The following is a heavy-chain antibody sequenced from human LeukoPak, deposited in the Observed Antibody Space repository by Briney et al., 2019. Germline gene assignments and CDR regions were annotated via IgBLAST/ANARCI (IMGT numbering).Heavy chain of an antibody. V-gene: IGHV4-61*01. J-gene: IGHJ4*02. CDR2: DYCGGNT. D-gene: IGHD2-15*01. Sequence: PSETLSLTCTVSGFSVTTDSYRWGWIRQPPGKGLEWIGYDYCGGNTNYDPSLKRRVTISVDTSKNQFSLTLTSVTAADTAVYYCARELGYCSGGSCLYYFDYWGQGTLVTVS. CDR3: ARELGYCSGGSCLYYFDY. CDR1: GFSVTTDSYR.